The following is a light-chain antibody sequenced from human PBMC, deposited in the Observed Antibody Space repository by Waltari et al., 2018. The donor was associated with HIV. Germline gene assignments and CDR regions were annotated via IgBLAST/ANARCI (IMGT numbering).Light chain of an antibody. J-gene: IGKJ2*01. CDR1: QSISNIY. CDR2: DAS. V-gene: IGKV3-15*01. Sequence: EIVLTQSPGTLSLSPGERATLSCRASQSISNIYLAWYQQKPGQAPRLLIYDASTRATGVPARFSGSGSGTEFTLTITSLQSEDFAVYYCHQYHNWPPFTFGQGTRLEI. CDR3: HQYHNWPPFT.